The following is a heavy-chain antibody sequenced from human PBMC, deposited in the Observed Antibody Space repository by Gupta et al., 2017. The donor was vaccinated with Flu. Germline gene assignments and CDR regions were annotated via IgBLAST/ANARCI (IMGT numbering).Heavy chain of an antibody. Sequence: EVQLVASGGGLKPGGSLRLSCAAYEFTFNNAWMNWVRQAPGKGLEWVGRIKRKFEGGTTDYAAPVKGRFTISRDDSNYIMYLQMNSLKIEDTAVYYCTADSTVTTDYGMDVWGQGASVTVSS. CDR3: TADSTVTTDYGMDV. J-gene: IGHJ6*02. CDR1: EFTFNNAW. CDR2: IKRKFEGGTT. D-gene: IGHD4-11*01. V-gene: IGHV3-15*01.